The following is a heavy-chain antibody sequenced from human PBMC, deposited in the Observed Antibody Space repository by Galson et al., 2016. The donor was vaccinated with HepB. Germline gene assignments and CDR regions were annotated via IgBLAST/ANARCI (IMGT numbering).Heavy chain of an antibody. CDR2: IHSGGTT. CDR3: ARAPVTSTTCCYYFDY. CDR1: GLTFSSNY. D-gene: IGHD2-2*01. Sequence: SLRLSCPASGLTFSSNYMSWVRQAPGKGLEWVSIIHSGGTTYYADPVKGGFTISNDNSKNTLYLQMNSLRAEDTAVYYCARAPVTSTTCCYYFDYWGQGTLVTVSS. J-gene: IGHJ4*02. V-gene: IGHV3-53*01.